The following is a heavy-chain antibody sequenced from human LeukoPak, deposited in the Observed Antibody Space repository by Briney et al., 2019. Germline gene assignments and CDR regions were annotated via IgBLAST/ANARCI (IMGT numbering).Heavy chain of an antibody. J-gene: IGHJ4*02. CDR3: AKGGTGRVTTATW. D-gene: IGHD4-17*01. CDR2: ISGSGGST. V-gene: IGHV3-23*01. Sequence: AGGSLRLSCAASGFTFSNYAMSWVRQAPGKGLEWVSGISGSGGSTYYADSVKGRFTISRDNSENMLFLQMNSLRAEDTAVYYCAKGGTGRVTTATWWGQGTLVTVSS. CDR1: GFTFSNYA.